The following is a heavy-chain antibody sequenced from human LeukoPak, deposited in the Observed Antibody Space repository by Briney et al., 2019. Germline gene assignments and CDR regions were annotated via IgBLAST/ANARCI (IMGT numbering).Heavy chain of an antibody. V-gene: IGHV5-51*01. J-gene: IGHJ6*02. Sequence: GESLKISCKGSGYSFTSYWIGWVRQMPGKGLEWMGIIYPGDSDTRYSPSFQGQVTISADKSISTACLQWSSLKASDTAMYYCARRWENYYDSSGSALDVWGQGTTVTVSS. CDR1: GYSFTSYW. CDR2: IYPGDSDT. CDR3: ARRWENYYDSSGSALDV. D-gene: IGHD3-22*01.